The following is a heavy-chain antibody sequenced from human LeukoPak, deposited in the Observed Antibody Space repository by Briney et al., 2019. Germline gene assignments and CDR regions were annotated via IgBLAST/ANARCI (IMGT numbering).Heavy chain of an antibody. Sequence: GGSLRLSCAVSGFTFRSYWMHWVRQAPGKGLVWISRINTDGSSTTYADSVKGRFTLSRDNAKNTLYLQMNSLRAEDTAVYYCVRDSGDGSTSFDNWGQGTLVTISS. CDR1: GFTFRSYW. CDR3: VRDSGDGSTSFDN. V-gene: IGHV3-74*03. CDR2: INTDGSST. J-gene: IGHJ4*02. D-gene: IGHD5-24*01.